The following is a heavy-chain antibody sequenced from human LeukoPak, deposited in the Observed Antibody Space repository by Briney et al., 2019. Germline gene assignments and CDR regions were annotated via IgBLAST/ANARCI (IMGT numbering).Heavy chain of an antibody. CDR2: ISYDGSNK. J-gene: IGHJ4*02. CDR3: AKDMPPPNYDSSGYIDY. D-gene: IGHD3-22*01. V-gene: IGHV3-30*18. Sequence: PGGSLRLSCAASGLTFSSYGMHWVRQAPGKGLEWVAVISYDGSNKYYADSVKGRFTISRDNSKNTLYLQMNSLRAEDTAVYYCAKDMPPPNYDSSGYIDYWGQGTLVTVSS. CDR1: GLTFSSYG.